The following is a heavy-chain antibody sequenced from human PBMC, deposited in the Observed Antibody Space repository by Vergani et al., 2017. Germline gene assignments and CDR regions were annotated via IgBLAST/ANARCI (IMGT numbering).Heavy chain of an antibody. CDR3: ARGSYCTNGVCPGNFDY. J-gene: IGHJ4*02. Sequence: QVQLVESGGGVVQPGRSLRLSCAASGFTFSSYAMHWVRQAPGKGLEWVAVISYDGSNKYYADSVKGRFTISRDNSKNTLYLQMNSLRAEDTAVYYCARGSYCTNGVCPGNFDYWGQGTLVTVSS. CDR2: ISYDGSNK. CDR1: GFTFSSYA. V-gene: IGHV3-30*04. D-gene: IGHD2-8*01.